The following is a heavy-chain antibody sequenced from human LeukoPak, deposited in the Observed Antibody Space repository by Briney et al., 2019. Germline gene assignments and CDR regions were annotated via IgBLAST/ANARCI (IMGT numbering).Heavy chain of an antibody. V-gene: IGHV1-18*04. CDR3: ARVHRVRGVIINNY. D-gene: IGHD3-10*01. J-gene: IGHJ4*02. CDR2: ISAYNGNT. CDR1: GYTFTSYG. Sequence: ASVKVSCKASGYTFTSYGISWVRQAPGQGLEWMGWISAYNGNTNYAQKLQGRFTMTTDTSTSTAYMELRSLRSDDTAVYYCARVHRVRGVIINNYWGQGTLVTVSS.